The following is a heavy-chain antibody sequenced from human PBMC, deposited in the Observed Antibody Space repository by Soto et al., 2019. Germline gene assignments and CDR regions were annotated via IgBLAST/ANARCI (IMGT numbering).Heavy chain of an antibody. CDR1: GYTFTSYD. J-gene: IGHJ6*03. CDR3: ARGGKKAAAGYYYYYYMDV. V-gene: IGHV1-8*01. D-gene: IGHD6-13*01. Sequence: ASVKVSCKASGYTFTSYDLNWVRQATGQGLEWMGWMNPNRGNTGYAQKFQGRVTMTRNTSISTAYMELSSLRSEDTAVYYCARGGKKAAAGYYYYYYMDVWGKGTTVTGSS. CDR2: MNPNRGNT.